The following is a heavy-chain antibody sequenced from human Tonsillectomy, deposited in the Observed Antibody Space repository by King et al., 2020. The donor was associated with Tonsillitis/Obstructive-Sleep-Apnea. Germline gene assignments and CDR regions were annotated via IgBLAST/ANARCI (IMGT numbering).Heavy chain of an antibody. CDR3: ARSPFPFSATYYYYYYMDV. V-gene: IGHV3-33*01. D-gene: IGHD5-12*01. CDR1: GFTFSSYG. J-gene: IGHJ6*03. CDR2: IWYDGSNK. Sequence: VQLVESGGGVVQPGRSLRLSCAASGFTFSSYGMHWVRQAPGKGLEWVAVIWYDGSNKYYADSVKGRFTISRDNSKNTLYLQMNSLRAEDTAVYYCARSPFPFSATYYYYYYMDVWGKGTTVTVSS.